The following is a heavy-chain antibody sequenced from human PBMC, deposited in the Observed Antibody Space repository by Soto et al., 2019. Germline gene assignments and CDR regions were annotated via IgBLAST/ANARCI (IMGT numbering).Heavy chain of an antibody. V-gene: IGHV3-15*01. CDR3: TTDDPINNN. CDR2: IKSKINGGTT. Sequence: GGSLRLSCAASGFTFSNAWMSWVRQAPGKGLEWVGRIKSKINGGTTDFAAPVKGRFTISRDDSKNTLFLHMNSLKTEDTAVYYCTTDDPINNNWGQGTLVTVSS. J-gene: IGHJ4*02. CDR1: GFTFSNAW.